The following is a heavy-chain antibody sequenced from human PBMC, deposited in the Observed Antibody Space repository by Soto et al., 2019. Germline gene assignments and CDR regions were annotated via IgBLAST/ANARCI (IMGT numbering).Heavy chain of an antibody. CDR2: IYPGDSDT. CDR1: GYSFTSYW. V-gene: IGHV5-51*01. Sequence: PGESLKISCKGSGYSFTSYWIGWVRQMPGKGLEWMGIIYPGDSDTRYSPSFQGQVTISADKSISTAYLQWSSLKASDTAMYYCARRPENNYYYYVMDVWGQGTTVTVSS. CDR3: ARRPENNYYYYVMDV. J-gene: IGHJ6*02.